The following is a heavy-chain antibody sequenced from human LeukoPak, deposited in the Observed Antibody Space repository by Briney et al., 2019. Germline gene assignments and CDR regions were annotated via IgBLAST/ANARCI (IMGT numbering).Heavy chain of an antibody. V-gene: IGHV4-31*03. CDR3: ATLGNYDILTGRSRTDAFDI. D-gene: IGHD3-9*01. Sequence: SETLSLTRTVSGGSISSGGYYWSWIRQHPGKGLEWIGYIYYSGSTYYNPSLKSRVTISVDTSKNQFSLKLSSVTAADTAVYHCATLGNYDILTGRSRTDAFDIWGQGTMVTVSS. CDR2: IYYSGST. CDR1: GGSISSGGYY. J-gene: IGHJ3*02.